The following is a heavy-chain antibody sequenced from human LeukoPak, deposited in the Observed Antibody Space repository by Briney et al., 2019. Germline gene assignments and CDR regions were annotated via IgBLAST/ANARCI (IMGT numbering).Heavy chain of an antibody. CDR1: GFTFSSYG. CDR3: AREARVPAAINFDY. D-gene: IGHD2-2*01. CDR2: IWYDGSNK. V-gene: IGHV3-33*01. J-gene: IGHJ4*02. Sequence: GGSLRLSCAASGFTFSSYGMHWVRQAPGKGLEWVAVIWYDGSNKYYADSVKGRFTISRDNAKNSLYLQMNSLRAEDTAVYYCAREARVPAAINFDYWGQGTLVTVSS.